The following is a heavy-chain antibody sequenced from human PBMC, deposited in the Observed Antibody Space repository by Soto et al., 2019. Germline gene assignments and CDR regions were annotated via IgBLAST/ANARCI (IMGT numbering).Heavy chain of an antibody. V-gene: IGHV4-59*01. J-gene: IGHJ4*02. D-gene: IGHD2-2*01. CDR1: GGSISSYY. CDR2: IYYSGST. Sequence: SETLSFTCTVSGGSISSYYWSWIRQPPGKGLEWIGYIYYSGSTNYNPSLKSRVTISVDTSKNQFSLKLSSVTAADTAVYYCARGSYCSSTSCSTHFDYWGQGTLVTVTS. CDR3: ARGSYCSSTSCSTHFDY.